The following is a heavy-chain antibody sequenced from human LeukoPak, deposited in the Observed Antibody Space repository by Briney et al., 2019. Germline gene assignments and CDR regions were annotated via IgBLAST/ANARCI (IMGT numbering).Heavy chain of an antibody. Sequence: PSETLSLTCAVYGGSLSGYYWSWIRQPPGKGLEWIGEINHSGSTNYNPSLKSRVTISVDTSKNQFSLKLSSVTAADTAVYYCARRGVGATSVFDYWGQGTLVTVSS. J-gene: IGHJ4*02. D-gene: IGHD1-26*01. CDR3: ARRGVGATSVFDY. V-gene: IGHV4-34*01. CDR1: GGSLSGYY. CDR2: INHSGST.